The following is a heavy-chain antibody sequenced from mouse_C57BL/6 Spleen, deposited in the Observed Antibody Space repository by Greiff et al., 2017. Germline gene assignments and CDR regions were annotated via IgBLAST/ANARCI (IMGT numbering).Heavy chain of an antibody. CDR3: ARGAVSYYFDY. D-gene: IGHD3-3*01. Sequence: EVKLMESGGGLVKPGGSLKLSCAASGFTFSSYAMSWVRQTPEKRLEWVATISDGGSYTYYPDNVKGRFTISRDNAKNNLYLQMSHLKSEDTAMYYCARGAVSYYFDYWGQGTTLTVSS. V-gene: IGHV5-4*03. J-gene: IGHJ2*01. CDR2: ISDGGSYT. CDR1: GFTFSSYA.